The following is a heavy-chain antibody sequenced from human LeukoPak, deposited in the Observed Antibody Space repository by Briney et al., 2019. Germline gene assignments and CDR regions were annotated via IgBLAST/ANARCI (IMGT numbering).Heavy chain of an antibody. D-gene: IGHD2-21*02. V-gene: IGHV3-7*01. CDR3: ARYGLTAALDF. Sequence: GGSLRLSCAASGFTFSSSWMSWVRQAPGKGLEWVANIKPDGSEKFHVDSVKGRFTIARDNSKSSLSLQMNSLRAEDTAVYYCARYGLTAALDFWGQGTLVTVSS. CDR1: GFTFSSSW. CDR2: IKPDGSEK. J-gene: IGHJ4*02.